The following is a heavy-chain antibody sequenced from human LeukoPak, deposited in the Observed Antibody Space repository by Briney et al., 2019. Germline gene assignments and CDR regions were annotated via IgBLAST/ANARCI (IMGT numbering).Heavy chain of an antibody. Sequence: SETLSLTCTVSGGSISSYYWSWIRQPAGKGLEWIGRIYTSGSTNYNPSPKSRVTMSVDTSKNQFSLKLSSVTAADTAVYYCAIGGGSSSPIDYWGQGTLVTVSS. D-gene: IGHD6-6*01. V-gene: IGHV4-4*07. CDR2: IYTSGST. CDR1: GGSISSYY. CDR3: AIGGGSSSPIDY. J-gene: IGHJ4*02.